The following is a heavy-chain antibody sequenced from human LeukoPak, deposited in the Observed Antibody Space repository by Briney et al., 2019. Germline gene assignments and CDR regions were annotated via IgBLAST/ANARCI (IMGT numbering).Heavy chain of an antibody. CDR1: AYSLTRYC. CDR3: ARPHTDSGYSYGS. CDR2: SDPSDSCR. D-gene: IGHD5-18*01. J-gene: IGHJ5*02. Sequence: PGGSLKISFKSSAYSLTRYCSDWGRQMPGTRVEGMGRSDPSDSCRNYSPSVQGPVTISADKYISTAYLQWNSLKASDTAMYYCARPHTDSGYSYGSWGQGTLVTVSS. V-gene: IGHV5-10-1*01.